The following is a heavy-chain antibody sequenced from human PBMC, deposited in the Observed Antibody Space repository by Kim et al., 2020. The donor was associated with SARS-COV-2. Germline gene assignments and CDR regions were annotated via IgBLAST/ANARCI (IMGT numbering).Heavy chain of an antibody. V-gene: IGHV1-8*01. Sequence: ASVKVSCKASGYTXXSYDINWVRQATGQGLEWLGWMNPNSGNTGYAEKFRGRVTMTREISTSTAYMELSSLTSEDTAVYYCTRHRSGHNDNWFDPWGQGTLVTVSS. CDR3: TRHRSGHNDNWFDP. CDR2: MNPNSGNT. J-gene: IGHJ5*02. D-gene: IGHD6-19*01. CDR1: GYTXXSYD.